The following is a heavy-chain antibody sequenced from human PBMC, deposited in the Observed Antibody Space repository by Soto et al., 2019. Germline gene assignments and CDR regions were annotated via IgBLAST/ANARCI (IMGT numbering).Heavy chain of an antibody. D-gene: IGHD6-13*01. CDR3: AKDWGSRIAAAGTGAFDI. CDR2: ISGSGGST. CDR1: GFTLSSYA. V-gene: IGHV3-23*01. J-gene: IGHJ3*02. Sequence: GGSLRLSCAASGFTLSSYAMSWVRQAPGKGLEWVSAISGSGGSTYYADSVKGRFTISRDNSKNTLYLQMNSLRAEDTAVYYCAKDWGSRIAAAGTGAFDIWGQGTMVTVSS.